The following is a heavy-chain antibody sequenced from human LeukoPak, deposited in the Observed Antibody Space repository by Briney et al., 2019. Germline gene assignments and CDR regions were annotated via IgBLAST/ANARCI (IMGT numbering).Heavy chain of an antibody. CDR1: GFTFSSYS. CDR3: ARGGTLAYFDY. Sequence: GGSLRLSCAASGFTFSSYSMNWVRQALGKGLEWVSSISSSSSSYIYYADSVKGRFTISRDNAKNSLYLQMNSLRAEDTAAYYCARGGTLAYFDYWGQGTLVTVSS. J-gene: IGHJ4*02. D-gene: IGHD1-1*01. V-gene: IGHV3-21*01. CDR2: ISSSSSSYI.